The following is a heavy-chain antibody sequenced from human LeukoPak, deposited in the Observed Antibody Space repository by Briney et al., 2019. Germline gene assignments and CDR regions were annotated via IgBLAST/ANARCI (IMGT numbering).Heavy chain of an antibody. CDR2: MSYDGNFT. D-gene: IGHD3-10*01. CDR3: ARGGSVYGSGSYSDY. CDR1: GFTFRRYA. Sequence: GGSLRLSCAASGFTFRRYAMHWVRQAPGKGLEWVTIMSYDGNFTYYSDFVKGRFTISRDNSNDTLYLQMNSLRADDTAIYYCARGGSVYGSGSYSDYWGQGTLVTVSS. V-gene: IGHV3-30*04. J-gene: IGHJ4*02.